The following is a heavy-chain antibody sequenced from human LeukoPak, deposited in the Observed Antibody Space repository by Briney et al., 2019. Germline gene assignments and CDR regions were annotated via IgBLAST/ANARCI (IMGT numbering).Heavy chain of an antibody. CDR2: IKQDGSEK. Sequence: GGSLRLSCAASGFTFSSYWMSWVRQAPGKGLEWVANIKQDGSEKYYVDSVKGRFTISRDNAKNSLYLQMNSLRAEDTAVYYCARSGVEMATTIDYWGQGTLVTVSS. CDR1: GFTFSSYW. D-gene: IGHD5-24*01. J-gene: IGHJ4*02. V-gene: IGHV3-7*01. CDR3: ARSGVEMATTIDY.